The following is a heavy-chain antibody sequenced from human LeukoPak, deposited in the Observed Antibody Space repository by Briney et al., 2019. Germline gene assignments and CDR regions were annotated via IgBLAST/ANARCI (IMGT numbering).Heavy chain of an antibody. J-gene: IGHJ5*02. CDR2: ISHDGSEK. V-gene: IGHV3-30*18. D-gene: IGHD6-19*01. CDR3: AKDLYSSGWYNYFDP. CDR1: GFSISTYG. Sequence: PGGSLRLSCAASGFSISTYGMHWVRQAPGKGLEWVAMISHDGSEKYYLDSAKGRFTISRDNSKNTLYLQMNSLRGEDTAMYYCAKDLYSSGWYNYFDPWGQGTLVTVSS.